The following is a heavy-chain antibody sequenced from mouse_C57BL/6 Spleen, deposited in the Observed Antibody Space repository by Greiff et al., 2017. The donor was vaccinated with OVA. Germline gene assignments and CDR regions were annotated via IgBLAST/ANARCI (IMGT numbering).Heavy chain of an antibody. CDR2: INYDGSST. CDR3: ARASYYYGPYFDY. D-gene: IGHD1-1*01. V-gene: IGHV5-16*01. Sequence: EVNVVESEGGLVQPGSSMKLSCTASGFTFSDYYMAWVRQVPEKGLEWVANINYDGSSTYYLDSLKGRFIISRDNAKNILYLQMSSLKSEDTATYYCARASYYYGPYFDYWGQGTTLTVSS. CDR1: GFTFSDYY. J-gene: IGHJ2*01.